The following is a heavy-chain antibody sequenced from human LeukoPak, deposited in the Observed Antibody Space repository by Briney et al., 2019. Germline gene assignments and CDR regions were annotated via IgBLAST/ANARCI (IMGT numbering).Heavy chain of an antibody. V-gene: IGHV3-23*01. Sequence: GGSLRLSCAASGFTFSNYAMRWVRQAPGKGLEWVSGISGSGDSTYYADSVKGRFTISRDNSKNTLYLQMNSLRAEDTAVYYCARADEMATIDYWGQGTLVTVSS. CDR2: ISGSGDST. J-gene: IGHJ4*02. CDR1: GFTFSNYA. D-gene: IGHD5-24*01. CDR3: ARADEMATIDY.